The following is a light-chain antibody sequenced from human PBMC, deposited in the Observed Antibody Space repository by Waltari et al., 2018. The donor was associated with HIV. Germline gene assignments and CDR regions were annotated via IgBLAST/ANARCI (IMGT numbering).Light chain of an antibody. J-gene: IGLJ2*01. CDR1: GSDVGSDKL. CDR3: SSYAGSSTFVI. V-gene: IGLV2-23*02. Sequence: QSAPTQPASVSGSPGQSINIPCTGSGSDVGSDKLVPWYQQHPGKAPRLIIYEVSKRPSGVSNRYSASKSGKTASLTVSGLRAEDEADYYCSSYAGSSTFVIFGGGTKLTVL. CDR2: EVS.